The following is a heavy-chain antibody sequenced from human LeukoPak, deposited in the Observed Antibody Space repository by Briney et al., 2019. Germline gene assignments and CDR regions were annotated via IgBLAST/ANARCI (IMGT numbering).Heavy chain of an antibody. CDR3: ARGGYYYDSSGYFDY. J-gene: IGHJ4*02. V-gene: IGHV3-72*01. CDR1: GFTFSDHY. CDR2: TRNKANSYTT. D-gene: IGHD3-22*01. Sequence: PGVSLRLSCAASGFTFSDHYMDWVRQAPGKGLEWVGRTRNKANSYTTEYAASVKGRFTISRDDSKNSLYLQMNSLKTEDTAVYYCARGGYYYDSSGYFDYWGQGTLVTVSS.